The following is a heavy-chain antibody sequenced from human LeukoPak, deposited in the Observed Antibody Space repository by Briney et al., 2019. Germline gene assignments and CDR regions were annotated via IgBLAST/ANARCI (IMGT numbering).Heavy chain of an antibody. D-gene: IGHD6-6*01. V-gene: IGHV3-23*01. CDR3: AKGTYSSSPRDY. Sequence: PGGSLRLSCAASGFTFSSYAMSWVRQAPGKGLEWVSAISGSGGSTHYAGSVKGRFTISRDNSKNTLFLQMNSLRAEDTAVYYCAKGTYSSSPRDYWGQGTLVTVSS. CDR1: GFTFSSYA. CDR2: ISGSGGST. J-gene: IGHJ4*02.